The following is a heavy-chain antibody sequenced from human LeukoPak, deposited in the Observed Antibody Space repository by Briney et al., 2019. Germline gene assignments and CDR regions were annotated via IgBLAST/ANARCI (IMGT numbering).Heavy chain of an antibody. J-gene: IGHJ4*02. CDR2: INQDGSEK. CDR3: IRLFHFDY. V-gene: IGHV3-7*01. CDR1: GFTFSSYW. Sequence: GGSLRLSCAASGFTFSSYWMSWVRQAPGKGLEWVANINQDGSEKYFVDSVKGRFTISRDNAKNSLYPQMSSLRAEDTTVYYCIRLFHFDYWGQGTLVTVSS. D-gene: IGHD2-21*01.